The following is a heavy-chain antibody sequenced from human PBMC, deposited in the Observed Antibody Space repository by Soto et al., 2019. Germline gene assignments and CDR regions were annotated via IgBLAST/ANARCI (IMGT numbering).Heavy chain of an antibody. D-gene: IGHD3-22*01. V-gene: IGHV4-59*01. Sequence: ETLSLTCTVSGDTSTSYYWGWIRQAPGKGLEWIGHIHNSGTSTHNPSLNGRVTISIDMSKKQFSLKLTSLTPADTAVYYCARDFYDSVGYTWFDSWSQGTLVTAPQ. CDR2: IHNSGTS. CDR3: ARDFYDSVGYTWFDS. J-gene: IGHJ5*01. CDR1: GDTSTSYY.